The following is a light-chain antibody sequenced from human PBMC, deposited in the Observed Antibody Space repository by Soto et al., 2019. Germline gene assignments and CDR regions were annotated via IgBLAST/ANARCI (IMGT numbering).Light chain of an antibody. CDR1: QDIGNK. CDR3: QQYNSYSPWT. Sequence: DIQMTQSPSSLSASVGDRVTITCRASQDIGNKLGWFQQKPGKAPKRLVYAASSLQSGVPSRFSGSGSGTEFTLTISSLQPEDFATYYCQQYNSYSPWTFGQGTKVDIK. CDR2: AAS. J-gene: IGKJ1*01. V-gene: IGKV1-17*01.